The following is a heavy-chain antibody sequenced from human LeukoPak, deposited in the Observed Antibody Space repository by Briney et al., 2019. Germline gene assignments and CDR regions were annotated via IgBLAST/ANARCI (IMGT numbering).Heavy chain of an antibody. CDR1: GFTFSSYA. Sequence: GRSLRLSCAASGFTFSSYAMHWVRQAPGKGLEWVAVISYDGSNKYYADSVKGRFTISRDNSKNTLYLQMNSLRAEDTAVYYCARRTPMRYYLDYWGQGTLVTVSS. V-gene: IGHV3-30-3*01. CDR2: ISYDGSNK. J-gene: IGHJ4*02. CDR3: ARRTPMRYYLDY.